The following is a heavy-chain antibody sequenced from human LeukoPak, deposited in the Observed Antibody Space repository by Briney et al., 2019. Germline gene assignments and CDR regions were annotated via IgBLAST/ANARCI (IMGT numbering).Heavy chain of an antibody. CDR2: IGTSGSTI. V-gene: IGHV3-11*04. CDR1: GFTFSDYY. Sequence: GGSLRLSCAASGFTFSDYYMNWIRQAPGKGLEWGSYIGTSGSTIDYADSVKGRFTISRDNAKNSLYLQMNSLRAEDTAVYYCARAWSTWFAFDSWGQGTPVTVSS. J-gene: IGHJ4*02. D-gene: IGHD6-13*01. CDR3: ARAWSTWFAFDS.